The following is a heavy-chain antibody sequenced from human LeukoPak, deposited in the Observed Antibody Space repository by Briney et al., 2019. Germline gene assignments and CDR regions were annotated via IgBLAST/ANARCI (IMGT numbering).Heavy chain of an antibody. CDR3: ARGRRWLQLDAFDI. Sequence: SETLSLTCAVYGGSFSGYYWSWIRQPPGKGVEWIGEINHSGSTNYNPSLKSRVTISVDTSKNQFSLKLSSVTAADTAVYYCARGRRWLQLDAFDIWGQGTMVTVSS. V-gene: IGHV4-34*01. J-gene: IGHJ3*02. CDR1: GGSFSGYY. CDR2: INHSGST. D-gene: IGHD5-24*01.